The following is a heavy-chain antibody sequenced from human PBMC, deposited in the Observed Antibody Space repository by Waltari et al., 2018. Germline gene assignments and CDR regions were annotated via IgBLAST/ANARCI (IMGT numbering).Heavy chain of an antibody. CDR3: ARGSISVIAARPAYMDV. J-gene: IGHJ6*03. CDR1: GGSFSGYY. V-gene: IGHV4-34*01. Sequence: QVQLQQWGAGLLKPSETLSLTCAVYGGSFSGYYWSWIRQPPGKGLEWIGEINHSGSTNYNPSLKSRVTISVDTSTTQFSLKLSSVTAADTAVYYCARGSISVIAARPAYMDVWGKGTTVTVSS. CDR2: INHSGST. D-gene: IGHD6-6*01.